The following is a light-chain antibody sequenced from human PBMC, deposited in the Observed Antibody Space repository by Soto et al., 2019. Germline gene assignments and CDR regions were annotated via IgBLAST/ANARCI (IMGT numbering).Light chain of an antibody. J-gene: IGKJ1*01. CDR3: QQCGSSPWT. Sequence: EIVLTQSPGTLSLSPGERATLSCRASQSVSSYYLAWYQQKPGQAPRLLLYAASSRATGIPDRFSGGGSGTDFTLTISRLEPEDFAVYYCQQCGSSPWTFGQGTKVDIK. V-gene: IGKV3-20*01. CDR1: QSVSSYY. CDR2: AAS.